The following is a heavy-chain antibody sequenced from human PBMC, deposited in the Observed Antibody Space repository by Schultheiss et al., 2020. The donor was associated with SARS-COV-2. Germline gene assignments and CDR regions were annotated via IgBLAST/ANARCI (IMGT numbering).Heavy chain of an antibody. V-gene: IGHV4-61*01. D-gene: IGHD4-17*01. CDR2: IYYSGST. CDR3: ARDGYGDYDYYYYGMDV. CDR1: GGSVSSGIYY. J-gene: IGHJ6*02. Sequence: SETLSLTCTVSGGSVSSGIYYWSWIRQPPGKGLEWIGYIYYSGSTNYNPSLKSRVTMSVDTSKNQFSLKLTSVTAADTAMYFCARDGYGDYDYYYYGMDVWGQGTTVTVSS.